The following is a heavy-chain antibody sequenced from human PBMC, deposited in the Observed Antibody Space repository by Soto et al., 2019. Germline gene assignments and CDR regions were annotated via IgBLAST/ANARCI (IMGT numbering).Heavy chain of an antibody. Sequence: QVQVVQSGAEVKKPGASVKVSCKASGYTFTSYDINWVRQATGQGLEWMGRMNPNSGNTGYAQKFQGRVTMTRNTSISTAYMELSSLRSEDTAVYYCARFDKSSRYCSGGSCYSRTYYYYYMDVWGKGTTVTVSS. CDR3: ARFDKSSRYCSGGSCYSRTYYYYYMDV. J-gene: IGHJ6*03. D-gene: IGHD2-15*01. V-gene: IGHV1-8*01. CDR2: MNPNSGNT. CDR1: GYTFTSYD.